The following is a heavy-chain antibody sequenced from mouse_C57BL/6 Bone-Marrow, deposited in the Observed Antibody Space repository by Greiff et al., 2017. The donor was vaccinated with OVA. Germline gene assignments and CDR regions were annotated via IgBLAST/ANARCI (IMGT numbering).Heavy chain of an antibody. D-gene: IGHD6-1*01. V-gene: IGHV1-54*01. CDR2: INPGSGGT. CDR3: ARVPHGY. CDR1: GYAFTNYL. J-gene: IGHJ2*01. Sequence: VQLQQSGAELVRPGTSVKLSCKASGYAFTNYLIEWVKQRPGQGLEWIGVINPGSGGTNYNEKFKGKATLTADKSSSTAYMQLSSLTSEDSAVYFCARVPHGYWGQGTTLTVSS.